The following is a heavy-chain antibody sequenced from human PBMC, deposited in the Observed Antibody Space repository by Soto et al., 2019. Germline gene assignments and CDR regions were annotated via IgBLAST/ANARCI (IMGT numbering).Heavy chain of an antibody. D-gene: IGHD3-9*01. J-gene: IGHJ3*02. CDR3: AKETAERYFDWFDAFDI. CDR2: ISGSGGST. V-gene: IGHV3-23*01. Sequence: GGSLRLSCAASGFTFSSYAMSWVRQAPGKGLEWVSAISGSGGSTYYADSVKGRFTISRDNSKNTLYLQMNSLRAEDTAVYYCAKETAERYFDWFDAFDIWGQGTMVTVSS. CDR1: GFTFSSYA.